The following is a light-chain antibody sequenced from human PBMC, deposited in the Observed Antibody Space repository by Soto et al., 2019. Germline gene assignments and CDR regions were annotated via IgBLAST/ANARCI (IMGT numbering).Light chain of an antibody. J-gene: IGKJ4*01. CDR1: QDISSW. Sequence: DIQMTQSPSSVSASVGDRVTITCRASQDISSWLAWYQQKPGKAPKLLIYAASSLKSGVPSRFSGSGSGTDFTLTINSLQPEDFATYFCQQANSFPPLPFGGGTKVEIK. CDR2: AAS. CDR3: QQANSFPPLP. V-gene: IGKV1-12*01.